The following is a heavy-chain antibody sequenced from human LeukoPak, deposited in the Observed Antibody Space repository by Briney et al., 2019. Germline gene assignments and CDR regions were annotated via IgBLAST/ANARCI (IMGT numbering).Heavy chain of an antibody. CDR3: AKVNRGYSSGWYSIDY. CDR2: ISGSGGST. J-gene: IGHJ4*02. Sequence: GGSLRLSCAASGFTFSSYAMSWVRQAPGKGLEWVSAISGSGGSTYYADSVKGRFTISRDNSKNTLYLQMNSLRAEDTAVYYCAKVNRGYSSGWYSIDYWGQGTLVTVSS. V-gene: IGHV3-23*01. D-gene: IGHD6-19*01. CDR1: GFTFSSYA.